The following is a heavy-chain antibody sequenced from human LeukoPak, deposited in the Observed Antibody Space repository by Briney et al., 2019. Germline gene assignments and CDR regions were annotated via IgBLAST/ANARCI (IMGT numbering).Heavy chain of an antibody. CDR2: IIPIFGTA. J-gene: IGHJ4*02. CDR3: ARDNKPRLPPSG. CDR1: GGTFSSYA. V-gene: IGHV1-69*06. Sequence: SVKVSCKASGGTFSSYAISWVRQAPGQGLEWMGGIIPIFGTANYAQKFQGRVTITADKSTSTAYMELSSLRSEDTAVYYCARDNKPRLPPSGWGQGTLVTVSS. D-gene: IGHD6-25*01.